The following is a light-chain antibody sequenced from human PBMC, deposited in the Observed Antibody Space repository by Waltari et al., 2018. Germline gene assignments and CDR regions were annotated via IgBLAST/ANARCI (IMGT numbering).Light chain of an antibody. J-gene: IGLJ2*01. CDR2: KDS. Sequence: SYKLTQPPSVSVSPGHTARITSAGDALPKHNDHCYQQKSGQAHVLVMYKDSERPSGFPERFSGSSSGTTVTLTISGVQAEDEADYYCQSADSSCTYVVFGGGTRLTVL. CDR3: QSADSSCTYVV. CDR1: ALPKHN. V-gene: IGLV3-25*03.